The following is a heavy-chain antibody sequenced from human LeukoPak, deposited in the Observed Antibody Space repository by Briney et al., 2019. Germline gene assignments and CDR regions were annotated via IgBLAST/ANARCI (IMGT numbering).Heavy chain of an antibody. J-gene: IGHJ4*02. Sequence: PGESLKISCQGSGYNFPIYWIGWVRQMPGQGLEWMGIIYPDDSNTIYGPSFQGQVTISADKSINTAYLEWSSLKASDTAIYYCARHGRRSIAAAPLDYWGQGTLVTVSS. D-gene: IGHD6-13*01. CDR2: IYPDDSNT. V-gene: IGHV5-51*01. CDR1: GYNFPIYW. CDR3: ARHGRRSIAAAPLDY.